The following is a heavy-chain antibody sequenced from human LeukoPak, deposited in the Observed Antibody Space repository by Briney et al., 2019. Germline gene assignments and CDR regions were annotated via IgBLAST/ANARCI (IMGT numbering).Heavy chain of an antibody. V-gene: IGHV3-48*01. J-gene: IGHJ4*02. D-gene: IGHD3-10*01. Sequence: PGGSLRLSCAASGFTFSSYSMNWVRQAPGKGLEWVSYISSSSSTIYYADSVKGRFTISRDNAENSLYLQMNSLRAEDTAVYYCAKGVTMADFDYWGQGTLVTVSS. CDR1: GFTFSSYS. CDR2: ISSSSSTI. CDR3: AKGVTMADFDY.